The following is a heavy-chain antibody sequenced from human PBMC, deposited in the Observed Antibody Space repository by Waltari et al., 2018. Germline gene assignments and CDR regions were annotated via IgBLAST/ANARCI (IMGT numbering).Heavy chain of an antibody. V-gene: IGHV1-2*06. CDR2: SNPNSGGT. CDR3: ARTRSRGEYDAFDI. CDR1: GSTFTGYY. D-gene: IGHD2-15*01. J-gene: IGHJ3*02. Sequence: QVQLVQSGAEVKKPGASVKVSCKASGSTFTGYYMHWVRQAPGQGLEWMGRSNPNSGGTNYAQKFQGRVTMTRDTSISTAYMELSRLRSDDTAVYYCARTRSRGEYDAFDIWGQGTMVTVSS.